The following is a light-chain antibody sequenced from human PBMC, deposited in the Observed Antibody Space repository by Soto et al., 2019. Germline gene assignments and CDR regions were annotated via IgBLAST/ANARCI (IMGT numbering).Light chain of an antibody. CDR1: QSVSSSF. CDR3: LQYLSAPHT. J-gene: IGKJ2*01. Sequence: EIVLTQSPGTLSLSPGERATLSCRASQSVSSSFFAWYQHTPSQAPRLLIYATSSRATGIPDRFSGSGSGTDFTLTISRLEPEDFAVYYCLQYLSAPHTFGQGTKVDIK. CDR2: ATS. V-gene: IGKV3-20*01.